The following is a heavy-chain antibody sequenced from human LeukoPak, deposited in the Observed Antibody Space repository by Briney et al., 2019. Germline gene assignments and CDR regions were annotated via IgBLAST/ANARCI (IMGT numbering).Heavy chain of an antibody. Sequence: LAGGSLRLSCAASGFTFSSYAMSWVRQAPGKGLEWVGFIRSKAYGGTTEYAASVKGRFTISRDDSKSIAYLQMNSLKTEDTAVYYCTRASGDYFDYWGQGTLVTVSS. CDR3: TRASGDYFDY. CDR2: IRSKAYGGTT. CDR1: GFTFSSYA. D-gene: IGHD3-10*01. J-gene: IGHJ4*02. V-gene: IGHV3-49*04.